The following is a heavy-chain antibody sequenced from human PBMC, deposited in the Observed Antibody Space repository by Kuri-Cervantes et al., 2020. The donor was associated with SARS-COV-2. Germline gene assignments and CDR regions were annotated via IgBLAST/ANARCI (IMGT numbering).Heavy chain of an antibody. CDR2: INHSGST. D-gene: IGHD1-7*01. Sequence: ESLKISCAVYGGSFSGYYWSWIRQPPGKGLEWIGEINHSGSTNYNPSLKSRVTISVHTSKTQFSLNLSSVTVADTAVYYCARQVELSLDEYGMDIWGQGTTVTVSS. J-gene: IGHJ6*02. CDR1: GGSFSGYY. V-gene: IGHV4-34*01. CDR3: ARQVELSLDEYGMDI.